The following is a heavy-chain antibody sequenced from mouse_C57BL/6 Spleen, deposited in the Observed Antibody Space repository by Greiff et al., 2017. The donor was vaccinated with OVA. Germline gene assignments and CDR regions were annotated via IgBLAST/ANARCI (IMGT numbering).Heavy chain of an antibody. CDR3: ARDYYGNYGV. CDR2: IWSGGST. J-gene: IGHJ1*03. CDR1: GFSLTSYG. D-gene: IGHD2-1*01. Sequence: VMLVESGPGLVQPSQSLSITCTVSGFSLTSYGVHWVRQSPGKGLEWLGVIWSGGSTDYNAAFISRLSISKDNSKSQVFFKMNSLQADDTAIYYCARDYYGNYGVWGTGTTVTVSS. V-gene: IGHV2-2*01.